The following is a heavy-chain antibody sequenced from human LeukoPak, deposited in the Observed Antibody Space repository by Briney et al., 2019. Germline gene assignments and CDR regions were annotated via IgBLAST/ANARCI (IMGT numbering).Heavy chain of an antibody. CDR2: IYPGDSDT. V-gene: IGHV5-51*01. D-gene: IGHD6-13*01. CDR1: GYSFTSYW. J-gene: IGHJ3*02. CDR3: ARQYSSSYYAFDI. Sequence: GESLKIPCKGSGYSFTSYWIGWVRQMPGKGLEWMGIIYPGDSDTRYSPSFQGQVTISADKSISTAYLQWSSLKASDTAMYYCARQYSSSYYAFDIWGQGTMVTVSS.